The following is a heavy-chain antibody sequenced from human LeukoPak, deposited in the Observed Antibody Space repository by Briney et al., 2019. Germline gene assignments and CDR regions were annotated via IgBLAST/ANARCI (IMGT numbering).Heavy chain of an antibody. CDR3: ARELELRYYYYGMDV. D-gene: IGHD1-7*01. Sequence: ASVKVSCKASGHTFTTYYVHLVRQATGQGLEWMGWMNPNSGNTGYAQKFQGRVTMTRNTSISTAYMELSSLRSEDTAVYYCARELELRYYYYGMDVWGQGTTVTVSS. J-gene: IGHJ6*02. CDR2: MNPNSGNT. CDR1: GHTFTTYY. V-gene: IGHV1-8*02.